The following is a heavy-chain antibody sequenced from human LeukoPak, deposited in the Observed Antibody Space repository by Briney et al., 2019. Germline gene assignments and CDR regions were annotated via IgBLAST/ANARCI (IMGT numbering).Heavy chain of an antibody. D-gene: IGHD3-9*01. Sequence: SQTLSLTCTVSGGSIISGGEYWSWIRQHPGKGLEWIGYVYYSGSTYYNPSLKSRVTISVDTSENQFSLKLSSVTAADTAVYYCASKDYDILTGYFDYWGQGTLVTVSS. V-gene: IGHV4-31*03. CDR3: ASKDYDILTGYFDY. CDR2: VYYSGST. CDR1: GGSIISGGEY. J-gene: IGHJ4*02.